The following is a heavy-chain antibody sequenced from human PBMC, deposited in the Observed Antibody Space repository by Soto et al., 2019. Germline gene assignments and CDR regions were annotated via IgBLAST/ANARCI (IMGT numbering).Heavy chain of an antibody. Sequence: EVQLVASGGGLVQPGRSLRLSCAASGFTFDDYAMHWVRQAPGKGLEWVSGISWNSCSIGYADSVKGRFTLARDNAKNSLYLHMNSLRAEDTALYYCAKGLGYSSSWFFDYWGQGTLVTLGS. CDR1: GFTFDDYA. CDR3: AKGLGYSSSWFFDY. V-gene: IGHV3-9*01. J-gene: IGHJ4*02. CDR2: ISWNSCSI. D-gene: IGHD6-13*01.